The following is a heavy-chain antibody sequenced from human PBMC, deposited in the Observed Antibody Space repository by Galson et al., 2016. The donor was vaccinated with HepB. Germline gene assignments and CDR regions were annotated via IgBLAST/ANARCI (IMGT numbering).Heavy chain of an antibody. CDR3: VRADGSDWDFDS. V-gene: IGHV3-48*02. CDR1: GFTFSAYA. CDR2: INKNSGSI. Sequence: SLRLSCAASGFTFSAYAMNWVRQAPGKGLEWVSYINKNSGSIYYADSVKGRFTISRDDAKNSLSLHMISLSDEDTAVYYCVRADGSDWDFDSWGQGTLVTVSS. D-gene: IGHD2-15*01. J-gene: IGHJ4*02.